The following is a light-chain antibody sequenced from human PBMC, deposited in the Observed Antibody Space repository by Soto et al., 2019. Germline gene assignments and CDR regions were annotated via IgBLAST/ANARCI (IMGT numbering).Light chain of an antibody. Sequence: QSALTQPPSASGSPGQSVTISCTGTNSDVGGYNFVSWFQQNPGKAPKLVIYEVNKRPSGVPDRFSGSKSGNTASLTVSGLQPEDEAYYYCNSYAGSNNVVVFGGGTKLTVL. CDR2: EVN. CDR1: NSDVGGYNF. CDR3: NSYAGSNNVVV. V-gene: IGLV2-8*01. J-gene: IGLJ2*01.